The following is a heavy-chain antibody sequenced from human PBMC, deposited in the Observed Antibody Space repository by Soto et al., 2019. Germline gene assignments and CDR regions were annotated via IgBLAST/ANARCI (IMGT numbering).Heavy chain of an antibody. V-gene: IGHV3-48*03. CDR2: ISSSGSTI. CDR1: GFTFSSYE. Sequence: GGSLRLSCAASGFTFSSYEMNWVRQAPGKGLEWVSYISSSGSTIYYADSVKGRFTTSRDNAKNSLYLQMNSLRAEDTAVYYCAREGSTSYGMDVWGQGTTVTVSS. CDR3: AREGSTSYGMDV. J-gene: IGHJ6*02. D-gene: IGHD2-2*01.